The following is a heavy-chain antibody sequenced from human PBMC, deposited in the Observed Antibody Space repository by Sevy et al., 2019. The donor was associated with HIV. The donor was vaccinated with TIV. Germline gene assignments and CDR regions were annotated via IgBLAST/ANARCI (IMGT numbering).Heavy chain of an antibody. CDR3: ASGAYYYASRTENFDY. CDR1: GFTFSSYG. D-gene: IGHD3-10*01. CDR2: IWYDGSSK. J-gene: IGHJ4*02. V-gene: IGHV3-33*01. Sequence: GGSLRLSCAASGFTFSSYGMHWVRQAPGKGLGWVALIWYDGSSKYYADSVKGRFTISRDNSKNKLYLQMNSLRAEDTAVYYCASGAYYYASRTENFDYWGQGTLVTVSS.